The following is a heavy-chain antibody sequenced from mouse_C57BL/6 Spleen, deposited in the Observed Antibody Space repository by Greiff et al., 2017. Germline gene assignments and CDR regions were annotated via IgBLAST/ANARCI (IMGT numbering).Heavy chain of an antibody. J-gene: IGHJ4*01. D-gene: IGHD2-5*01. V-gene: IGHV1-18*01. CDR3: ARSYRNYDYAIDY. CDR2: INPNNGGP. Sequence: EVQLQQSGPELVKPGASVKIPCTASGYTFTDYNMDWVKQSHGKSLEWIGDINPNNGGPIYNPKFKGKATLTVAKSSSTAYLELRNLTSEDTAVYSCARSYRNYDYAIDYGGQGTSVTVSA. CDR1: GYTFTDYN.